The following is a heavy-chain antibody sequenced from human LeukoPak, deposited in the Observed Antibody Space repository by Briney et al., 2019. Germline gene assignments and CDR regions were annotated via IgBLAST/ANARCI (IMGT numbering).Heavy chain of an antibody. CDR2: INPNSGGK. D-gene: IGHD3-22*01. CDR1: GYTFTGYY. V-gene: IGHV1-2*02. J-gene: IGHJ3*02. Sequence: ASATVSCKASGYTFTGYYMHWVRQPPAQGLDGMGWINPNSGGKNYAQKFQGRVTMTRDTSISTAYMELSRLRSDDTAVYYCARPQKRKDSRDAFDIWGQGTMVTVSS. CDR3: ARPQKRKDSRDAFDI.